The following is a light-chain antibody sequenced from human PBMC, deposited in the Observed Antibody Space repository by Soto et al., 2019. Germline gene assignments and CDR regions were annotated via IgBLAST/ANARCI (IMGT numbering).Light chain of an antibody. CDR2: ADS. Sequence: EIVLTQSPGTLSLSPGERATLSCRASQSVSGYIGWYQQKPGQAPRLLIYADSNRATGIPARFSGSGSGTDFTLTISSLEPEDFPVYYCQQRYNWPITFGQGTRLEIK. J-gene: IGKJ5*01. V-gene: IGKV3-11*01. CDR3: QQRYNWPIT. CDR1: QSVSGY.